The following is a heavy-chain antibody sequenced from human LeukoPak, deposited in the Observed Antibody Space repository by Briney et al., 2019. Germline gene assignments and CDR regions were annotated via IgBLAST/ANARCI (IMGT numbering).Heavy chain of an antibody. Sequence: GGSLRLSCAASGFTFSRYAMTWVRQAPGKGLQWVSAVSGSGAHTYYADSVKGRFTNYRDNSRDRLYLHMNSLRAEDRAINIWAKDGRPYPYFLDLWGKGPTVIVPS. CDR3: AKDGRPYPYFLDL. J-gene: IGHJ6*03. CDR2: VSGSGAHT. CDR1: GFTFSRYA. V-gene: IGHV3-23*01.